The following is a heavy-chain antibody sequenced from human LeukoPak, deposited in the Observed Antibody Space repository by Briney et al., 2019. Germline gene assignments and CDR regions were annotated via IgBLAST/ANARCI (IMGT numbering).Heavy chain of an antibody. CDR3: ARPLGYCSDSRCPQSWFDP. J-gene: IGHJ5*02. CDR2: INHNGRT. D-gene: IGHD2-15*01. CDR1: GGSFTDYY. V-gene: IGHV4-34*01. Sequence: TSETLSLTCAFYGGSFTDYYWSWIRQPPGKGLEWIGEINHNGRTNYNPSLKSRVIMSVDTSKNQFSLKLSSVTAADTAVYYCARPLGYCSDSRCPQSWFDPWGQGTLVTVSS.